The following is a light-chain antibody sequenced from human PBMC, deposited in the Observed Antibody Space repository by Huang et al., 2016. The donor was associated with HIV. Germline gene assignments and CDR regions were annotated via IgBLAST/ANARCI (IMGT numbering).Light chain of an antibody. J-gene: IGKJ5*01. V-gene: IGKV1-NL1*01. Sequence: DIQMTQSPSSLSASVGDRVTITCRASQGISNSLAWYQQKPGKAPKLLLYAASRLKSGVPSSFSGSGSGTDYTLTISSLQPEDFATYYCQQYYSTPPITFGQGTRLEIK. CDR2: AAS. CDR1: QGISNS. CDR3: QQYYSTPPIT.